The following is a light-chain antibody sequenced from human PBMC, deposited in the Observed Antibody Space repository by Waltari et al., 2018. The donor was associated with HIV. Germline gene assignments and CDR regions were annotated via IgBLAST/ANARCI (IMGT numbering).Light chain of an antibody. J-gene: IGKJ2*01. CDR3: QKYNTVPYT. CDR1: QDISNN. V-gene: IGKV1-27*01. Sequence: DIQMTQSPSSLSVSIGDRVIITCRARQDISNNLAWYQQKPGTVPKLLIYAASTLQSGVPSRFSGSGSGTDFTLTIDSLQSEDIATYYCQKYNTVPYTFGQGTNLEI. CDR2: AAS.